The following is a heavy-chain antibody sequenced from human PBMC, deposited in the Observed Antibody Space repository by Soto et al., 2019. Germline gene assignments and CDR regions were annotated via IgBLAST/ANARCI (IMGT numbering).Heavy chain of an antibody. CDR3: ARHPDDYSNYRWFGP. J-gene: IGHJ5*02. D-gene: IGHD4-4*01. CDR1: GGSLTSTTYY. V-gene: IGHV4-39*01. CDR2: IRSSGST. Sequence: PSETLSLTCTVSGGSLTSTTYYCAGIREPPGKGLEWIGSIRSSGSTYYNPSLKSRVTISVDTSQNQFSLSLTSVTAADTAVYYCARHPDDYSNYRWFGPWGQGPLVTVSS.